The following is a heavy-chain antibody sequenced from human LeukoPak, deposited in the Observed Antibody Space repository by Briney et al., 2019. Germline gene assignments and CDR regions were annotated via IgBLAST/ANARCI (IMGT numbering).Heavy chain of an antibody. D-gene: IGHD6-25*01. CDR1: GFTFGDYA. CDR3: AASSGFDC. CDR2: IRSRAYGGAA. V-gene: IGHV3-49*04. J-gene: IGHJ4*02. Sequence: GGSLRLSCTASGFTFGDYAMSWVRQAPGKGLEWVGYIRSRAYGGAAEYAASVKGRFTITRDDSKSIAYLQMSSLNIEDTAVYYCAASSGFDCWGQGTLVTVSS.